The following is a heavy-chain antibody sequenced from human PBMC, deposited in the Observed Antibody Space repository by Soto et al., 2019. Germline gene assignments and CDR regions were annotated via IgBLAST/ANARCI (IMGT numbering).Heavy chain of an antibody. CDR1: GGSISSYY. CDR3: ARDRRDSYNRYHFDY. V-gene: IGHV4-59*01. CDR2: IYYSGST. Sequence: QVQLQESGPGLVKPSETLSLTCTVSGGSISSYYWSWIRQPPGKGLEWIGYIYYSGSTNYNPSLKSRVTISVDTSKNQFSLKLSSVTAADTAVYYCARDRRDSYNRYHFDYWGQGTLVTVSS. D-gene: IGHD1-1*01. J-gene: IGHJ4*02.